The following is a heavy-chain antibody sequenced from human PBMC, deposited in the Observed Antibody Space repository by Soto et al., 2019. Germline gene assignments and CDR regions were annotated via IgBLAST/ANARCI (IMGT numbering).Heavy chain of an antibody. CDR1: GYSISSGYY. D-gene: IGHD5-18*01. J-gene: IGHJ4*02. V-gene: IGHV4-38-2*01. Sequence: SETLSLTCAVSGYSISSGYYWGWIRQPPGKGLEWIGSIYHSGSTYYNPSLKSRVTISVDTSKNQFSLKLSSVTAADTAVYYCARGGIQLSYAFDYWGQGILVTVSS. CDR2: IYHSGST. CDR3: ARGGIQLSYAFDY.